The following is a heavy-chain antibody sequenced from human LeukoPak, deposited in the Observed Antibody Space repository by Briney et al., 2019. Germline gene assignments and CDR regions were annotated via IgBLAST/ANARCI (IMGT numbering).Heavy chain of an antibody. V-gene: IGHV3-30*03. J-gene: IGHJ4*02. CDR3: ASGTISRAFDD. Sequence: PGGSLRLSCAASGFTFSSYGMHWVRQAPGKGLEWVAVISYDGSNKYYADSVKGRFTISRDNSKNTLYLQMNSLRGEDTALYYCASGTISRAFDDWGQGTLVTVSS. D-gene: IGHD1-26*01. CDR1: GFTFSSYG. CDR2: ISYDGSNK.